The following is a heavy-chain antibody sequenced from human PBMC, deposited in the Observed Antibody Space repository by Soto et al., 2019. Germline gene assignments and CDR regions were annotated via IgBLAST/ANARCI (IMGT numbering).Heavy chain of an antibody. V-gene: IGHV3-30-3*01. CDR2: ISYDGSNK. J-gene: IGHJ4*02. D-gene: IGHD3-3*01. Sequence: GGSLRLSCAASGFTFSSYAMHWVRQAPGKGLEWVAVISYDGSNKYYADSVKGRFTISRDTSKNTLYLQMTSLRAEDTAVYYCATPGDFWSGYTLSYWGQGTLVTVSS. CDR1: GFTFSSYA. CDR3: ATPGDFWSGYTLSY.